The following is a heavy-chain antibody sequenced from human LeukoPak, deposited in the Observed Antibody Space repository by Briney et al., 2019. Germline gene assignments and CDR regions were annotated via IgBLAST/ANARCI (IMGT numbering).Heavy chain of an antibody. V-gene: IGHV4-59*08. CDR3: ARRRQEGKGDAFHL. Sequence: SETLSLTCTVSGGSISSYYWSWIRQPPGKGLEWSGYIYYSGSTNYNPSLKSRVTISVHTSKNQFSLKLSSVTAADTAVYYCARRRQEGKGDAFHLWAQGTMVTVSS. CDR1: GGSISSYY. J-gene: IGHJ3*01. CDR2: IYYSGST.